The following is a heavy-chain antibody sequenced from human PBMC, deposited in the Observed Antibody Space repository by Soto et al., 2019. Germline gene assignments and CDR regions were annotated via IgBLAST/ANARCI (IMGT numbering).Heavy chain of an antibody. D-gene: IGHD3-10*01. V-gene: IGHV3-30*03. J-gene: IGHJ4*02. Sequence: QVQLVESGGGVVQPGRSLRLSCAASGFPFTSYGMHWVREGPDKGLEWVAIISYDGSDKYYADSVKGRFTISRDNSKNTLHLEMNSLSPEDTALYYCVGGQYYFDYRGQGTLVIVSS. CDR3: VGGQYYFDY. CDR2: ISYDGSDK. CDR1: GFPFTSYG.